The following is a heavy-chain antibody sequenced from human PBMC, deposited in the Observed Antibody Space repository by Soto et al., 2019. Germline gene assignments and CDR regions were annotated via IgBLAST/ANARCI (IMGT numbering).Heavy chain of an antibody. Sequence: ASVKVSCKASGGTFSSYAISWVRQAPGQGLEWMGGIIPIFGTANYAQKFQGRVTITADESTSTAYMELSSLRSEDTAVYYCARQDDDGYSYGVRYGMDVWGQGTTVTVSS. J-gene: IGHJ6*02. D-gene: IGHD5-18*01. CDR3: ARQDDDGYSYGVRYGMDV. CDR2: IIPIFGTA. CDR1: GGTFSSYA. V-gene: IGHV1-69*13.